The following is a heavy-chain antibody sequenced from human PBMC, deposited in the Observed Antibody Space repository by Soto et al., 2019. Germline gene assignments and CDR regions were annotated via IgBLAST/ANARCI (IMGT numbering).Heavy chain of an antibody. CDR1: GGSINSYY. D-gene: IGHD4-17*01. Sequence: ETLSLTCTVSGGSINSYYWSWIRQPPGKGLEWIGYIYYSGSTNYNPSLKSRVTISVDTSKNQFSLKLSSVTAADTAVYYCARRYGPGFDYWGQGTLVTVSS. CDR2: IYYSGST. CDR3: ARRYGPGFDY. J-gene: IGHJ4*02. V-gene: IGHV4-59*08.